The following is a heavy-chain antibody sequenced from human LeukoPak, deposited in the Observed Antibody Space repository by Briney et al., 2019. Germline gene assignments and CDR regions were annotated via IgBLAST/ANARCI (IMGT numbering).Heavy chain of an antibody. CDR2: ISSSSSYK. CDR1: GFTFSSYS. J-gene: IGHJ4*02. CDR3: ARDLAGATTPFDY. Sequence: GGSLRLSCAASGFTFSSYSMNWVRQAPGKGLEWVSSISSSSSYKYYADSVKGRFTISRDNAKNSLYLQMNSQRAEDTAVYYCARDLAGATTPFDYWGRGTLVTVSS. D-gene: IGHD1-26*01. V-gene: IGHV3-21*01.